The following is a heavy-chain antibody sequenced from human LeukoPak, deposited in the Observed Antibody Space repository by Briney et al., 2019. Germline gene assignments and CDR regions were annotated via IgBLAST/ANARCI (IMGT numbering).Heavy chain of an antibody. D-gene: IGHD4-11*01. V-gene: IGHV3-7*01. CDR2: IRPDGSEQ. CDR1: GFTFSNYW. CDR3: AGRDSARNPWAY. Sequence: GGSLRLSCAASGFTFSNYWMSWIRRAPGRGVEWVANIRPDGSEQFYVDSVKGRFTISRDNAKNSVYLQMNSLRADDTAVYYCAGRDSARNPWAYWGQGTLVTVST. J-gene: IGHJ4*02.